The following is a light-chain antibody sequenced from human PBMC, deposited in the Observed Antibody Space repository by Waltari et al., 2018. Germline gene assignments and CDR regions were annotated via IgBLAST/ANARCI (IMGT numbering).Light chain of an antibody. V-gene: IGKV1-39*01. Sequence: FQMSHSPSSLFASVGYGVTTTCRATQSISTYLNWYQQKPGKAPNLLIFAASTLHSGVPSRFSGSGSGTDFTLTISSLQPEDFATYYCQQSNNTPHTFGQGTKLEIK. J-gene: IGKJ2*01. CDR1: QSISTY. CDR3: QQSNNTPHT. CDR2: AAS.